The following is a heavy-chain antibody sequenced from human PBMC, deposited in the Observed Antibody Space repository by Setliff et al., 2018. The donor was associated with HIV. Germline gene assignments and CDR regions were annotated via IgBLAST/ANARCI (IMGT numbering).Heavy chain of an antibody. Sequence: KVSCKASGYTFTTYPMHWVRQAPGQGLEWMGVINTSGGSAGYAEKFRGRVTMTRDTSTNTVYMDLRNLRSEDTAVYYCARNQGDSSGWYAGDFWGHGTLVTVS. D-gene: IGHD6-19*01. CDR1: GYTFTTYP. V-gene: IGHV1-46*01. CDR2: INTSGGSA. J-gene: IGHJ4*01. CDR3: ARNQGDSSGWYAGDF.